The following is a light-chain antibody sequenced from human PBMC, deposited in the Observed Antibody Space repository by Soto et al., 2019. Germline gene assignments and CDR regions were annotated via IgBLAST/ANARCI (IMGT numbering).Light chain of an antibody. V-gene: IGLV2-14*01. J-gene: IGLJ1*01. CDR2: DVS. Sequence: QSVLTQPASVSGSPGQSITISCTGTSSDVGGNKFVSWYQHHPGRAPKVIISDVSHRPSGVSNRFSGSKSGSTASLTISGLQTEDEADYYCCSYKSSNTYVFGSGTKVTVL. CDR3: CSYKSSNTYV. CDR1: SSDVGGNKF.